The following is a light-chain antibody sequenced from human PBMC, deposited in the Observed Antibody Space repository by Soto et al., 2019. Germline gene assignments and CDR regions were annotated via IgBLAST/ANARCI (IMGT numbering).Light chain of an antibody. CDR2: DVS. CDR3: CSYAGSYSYV. CDR1: SSDVGGYNY. Sequence: VLTQPRSVSGSPGQSVTISCTGTSSDVGGYNYVSWYQQHPGKAPKLMIYDVSKRPSGVPDRFSGSKSGNTASLTISGLQAEDEADYYCCSYAGSYSYVFGTGTKLTVL. J-gene: IGLJ1*01. V-gene: IGLV2-11*01.